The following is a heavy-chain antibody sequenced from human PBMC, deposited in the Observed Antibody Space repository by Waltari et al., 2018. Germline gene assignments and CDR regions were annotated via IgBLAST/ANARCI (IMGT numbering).Heavy chain of an antibody. CDR2: ISSSSSYI. J-gene: IGHJ3*02. Sequence: VQLVQSGAEVKKPGASVKVSCKASGYTFTSYGISWVRQAPGKGLDWVSSISSSSSYIYYADSVKGRFTISRGNAKNSLYLQMNSLRAEDTAVYYCAIKVSTDAFDIWGQGTMVTVSS. CDR3: AIKVSTDAFDI. D-gene: IGHD1-20*01. CDR1: GYTFTSYG. V-gene: IGHV3-21*01.